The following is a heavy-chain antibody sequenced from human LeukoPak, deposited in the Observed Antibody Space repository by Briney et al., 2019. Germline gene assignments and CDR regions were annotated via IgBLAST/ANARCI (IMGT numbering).Heavy chain of an antibody. D-gene: IGHD3-9*01. V-gene: IGHV3-74*01. CDR1: GFTFSSYW. CDR2: ISGDGSVA. CDR3: ARDQDWVPFDY. J-gene: IGHJ4*02. Sequence: QPGGSLRLSCAASGFTFSSYWMHWVRQAPGEGPVWVSRISGDGSVANYADSVKGRFTISRDNAKNTLYLQMNSLRTEDTALYYCARDQDWVPFDYWGQGTLVTVSS.